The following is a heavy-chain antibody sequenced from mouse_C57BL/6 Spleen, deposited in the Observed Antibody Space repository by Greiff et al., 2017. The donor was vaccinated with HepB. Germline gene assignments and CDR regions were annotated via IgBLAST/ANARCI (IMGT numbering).Heavy chain of an antibody. CDR2: ISYDGSN. Sequence: EVKLMESGPGLVKPSQSLSLTCSVTGYSITSGYYWNWIRQFPGNKLEWMGYISYDGSNNYNPSLKNRISITRDTSKNQFFLKLNSVTTEDTATYYCARDYYGSSYAYYYAMDYWGQGTSVTVSS. J-gene: IGHJ4*01. CDR3: ARDYYGSSYAYYYAMDY. CDR1: GYSITSGYY. V-gene: IGHV3-6*01. D-gene: IGHD1-1*01.